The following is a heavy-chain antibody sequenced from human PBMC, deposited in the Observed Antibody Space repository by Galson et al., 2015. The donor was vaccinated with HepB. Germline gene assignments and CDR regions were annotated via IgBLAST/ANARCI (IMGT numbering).Heavy chain of an antibody. Sequence: SLRLSCAASGFTFSSYAMSWVRQAPGKGLEWVSAISGSGGSTYYADSVKGRFTISRDNSKNTLYLQMNSLRAEDTAVYYCAKGGLRYGDYHYYGMDVWGQGTTVTVSS. V-gene: IGHV3-23*01. CDR3: AKGGLRYGDYHYYGMDV. J-gene: IGHJ6*02. CDR1: GFTFSSYA. D-gene: IGHD4/OR15-4a*01. CDR2: ISGSGGST.